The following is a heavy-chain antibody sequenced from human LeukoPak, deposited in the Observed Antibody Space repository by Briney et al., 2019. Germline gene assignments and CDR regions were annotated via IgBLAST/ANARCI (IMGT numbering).Heavy chain of an antibody. D-gene: IGHD4-17*01. CDR2: IYYSGST. V-gene: IGHV4-59*08. Sequence: SETLSLTCTVSGGSISRYYWSWIRQPPGKGLEWIGYIYYSGSTNYNPSLKSRVTISVDTSKNQFSLKLSSVTAADTAVYYSARQQVDYGDYVNAFDIWGQGTMVTVSS. J-gene: IGHJ3*02. CDR3: ARQQVDYGDYVNAFDI. CDR1: GGSISRYY.